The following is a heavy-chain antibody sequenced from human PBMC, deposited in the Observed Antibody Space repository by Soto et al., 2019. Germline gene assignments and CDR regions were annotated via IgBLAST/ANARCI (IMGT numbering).Heavy chain of an antibody. CDR3: ARAAYYYDRSGPMDFDY. D-gene: IGHD3-22*01. V-gene: IGHV3-48*02. CDR2: ISSSSSTI. Sequence: GGSLRLTCATSGFTFSSYSMNWVRQAPGKGLEWVSYISSSSSTIYYADSVKGRFTISRDNAKNSLYLQMNSLRDEDTTVYYCARAAYYYDRSGPMDFDYWGQGTLVTVSS. CDR1: GFTFSSYS. J-gene: IGHJ4*02.